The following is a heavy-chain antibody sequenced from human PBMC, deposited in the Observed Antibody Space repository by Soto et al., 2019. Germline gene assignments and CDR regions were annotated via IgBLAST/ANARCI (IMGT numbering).Heavy chain of an antibody. J-gene: IGHJ4*02. CDR2: IYYSGST. CDR3: ASYSSGWYDVSY. Sequence: QVQLQESGPGLVKPSETLSLTCTVSGGSVSSGSYYWSWIRQPPGKGLEWIGYIYYSGSTNYNPSLVSRVTISVDTSKNQFSLKLSSVTAADTAVYYCASYSSGWYDVSYWGQGTLVTVSS. CDR1: GGSVSSGSYY. V-gene: IGHV4-61*01. D-gene: IGHD6-19*01.